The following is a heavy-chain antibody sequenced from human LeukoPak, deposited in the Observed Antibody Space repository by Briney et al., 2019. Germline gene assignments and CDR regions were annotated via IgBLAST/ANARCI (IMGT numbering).Heavy chain of an antibody. CDR3: ARSPRDYYDSSGYYTLDY. CDR2: ISAYNGNT. V-gene: IGHV1-18*01. CDR1: GYTFTSYG. Sequence: GASVKVSCKASGYTFTSYGISWVRQAPGQGLEWMGWISAYNGNTDYAQKLQGRVTMTTDTSTSTAYMELRSLRSDDTAVYYCARSPRDYYDSSGYYTLDYWGQGTLVTVSS. D-gene: IGHD3-22*01. J-gene: IGHJ4*02.